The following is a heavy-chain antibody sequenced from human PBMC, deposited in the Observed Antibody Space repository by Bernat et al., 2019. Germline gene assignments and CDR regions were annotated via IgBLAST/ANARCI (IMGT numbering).Heavy chain of an antibody. J-gene: IGHJ6*02. V-gene: IGHV4-30-2*01. CDR2: IYHSGST. D-gene: IGHD4-17*01. CDR1: GGSISSGGYS. CDR3: ARDFYGDPGYGMDV. Sequence: QLQLQESGSGLVKPSQTLSLTCAVSGGSISSGGYSWSWIRQPPGKGLEWIGYIYHSGSTYYNPSLKSRVTISVDRSKNQFSLKLSSVTAADTAMYYCARDFYGDPGYGMDVWGQGTTVTVSS.